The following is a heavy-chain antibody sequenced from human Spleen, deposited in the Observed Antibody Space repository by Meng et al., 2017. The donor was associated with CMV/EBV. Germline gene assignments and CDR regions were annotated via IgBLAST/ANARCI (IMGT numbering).Heavy chain of an antibody. Sequence: GGSLRLSCAASEFIFSGYWMSWVRQAPGKGLEWVANLNEDGSEKYYVDSVKGRFTISRDNDKNSLYLQMNRLRSDDTAVYYCAREGRITGTPNLPVYYYYYGMDVWGQGTTVTVSS. V-gene: IGHV3-7*03. D-gene: IGHD1-7*01. CDR1: EFIFSGYW. CDR3: AREGRITGTPNLPVYYYYYGMDV. J-gene: IGHJ6*02. CDR2: LNEDGSEK.